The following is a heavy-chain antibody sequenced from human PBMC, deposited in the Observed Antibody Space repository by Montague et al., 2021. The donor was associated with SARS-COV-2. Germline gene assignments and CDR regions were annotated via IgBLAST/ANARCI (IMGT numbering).Heavy chain of an antibody. Sequence: YRSLSWAASGFTFSSYAMSWVRQAPGKGLEWVSGISFSGDSTYYADSVKGRFTISRDNSKNTLYLQMNSLRAEDTAVYYCAKAITYYHRYGYAFHIWGQGTMVTVSS. J-gene: IGHJ3*02. CDR3: AKAITYYHRYGYAFHI. CDR1: GFTFSSYA. CDR2: ISFSGDST. D-gene: IGHD3-10*01. V-gene: IGHV3-23*01.